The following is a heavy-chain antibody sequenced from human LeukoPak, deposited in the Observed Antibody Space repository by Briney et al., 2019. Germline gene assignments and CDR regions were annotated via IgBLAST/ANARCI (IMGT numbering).Heavy chain of an antibody. CDR3: ARDPNDFWSGYDFRPPNDY. Sequence: ASVKVSCKASGYTFTGHYMHWVRQAPGQGLEWMGWINPNSGGTNYAQKFQGRVTMTRDTSISTAYMELSRLRSDDTAVYYCARDPNDFWSGYDFRPPNDYWGQGTLVTVSS. J-gene: IGHJ4*02. CDR2: INPNSGGT. V-gene: IGHV1-2*02. CDR1: GYTFTGHY. D-gene: IGHD3-3*01.